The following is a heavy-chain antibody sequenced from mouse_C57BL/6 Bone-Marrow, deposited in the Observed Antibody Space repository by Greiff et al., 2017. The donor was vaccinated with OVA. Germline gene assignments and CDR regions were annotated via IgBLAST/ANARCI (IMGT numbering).Heavy chain of an antibody. CDR1: GYTFTDYY. D-gene: IGHD2-3*01. CDR2: INPNDGGT. V-gene: IGHV1-26*01. J-gene: IGHJ3*01. CDR3: ARGYDGYWAWLAY. Sequence: EVQLQQSGPELVKPGASVKISCKASGYTFTDYYMNWVKQSHGKSLEWIGDINPNDGGTSYNQKFKGKATLTVDKSSSTAYMELRSLTSEDSAVDYCARGYDGYWAWLAYWGQGTLVTVSA.